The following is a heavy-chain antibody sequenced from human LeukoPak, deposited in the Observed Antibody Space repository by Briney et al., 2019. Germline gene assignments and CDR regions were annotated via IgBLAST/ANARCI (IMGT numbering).Heavy chain of an antibody. V-gene: IGHV3-53*01. CDR3: ARGVEERITISYTPHAFDI. J-gene: IGHJ3*02. CDR2: IYSGGST. D-gene: IGHD3-9*01. CDR1: GFTFSGSA. Sequence: HSGGSLRLSCAASGFTFSGSAMHWVRQAPGKGLEWVSVIYSGGSTYYADSVKGRFTISRDNSKNTLYLQMNSLRAEDTAVYYCARGVEERITISYTPHAFDIWGQGTMVTVSS.